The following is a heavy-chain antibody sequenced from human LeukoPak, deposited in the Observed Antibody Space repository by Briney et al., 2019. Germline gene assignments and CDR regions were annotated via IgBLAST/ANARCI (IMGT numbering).Heavy chain of an antibody. J-gene: IGHJ6*02. CDR2: ISYDGSNK. D-gene: IGHD6-19*01. Sequence: GGSLRLSCAASGFTFSSYAMHWVRQAPGKGLEWVAVISYDGSNKYYADSVKGRFTISRDNSKNTLYLQMNSLRAEDTAVYYCARDNKPSRLLAVAGTQVGYYYGMAAWGQGPTVTVPS. CDR3: ARDNKPSRLLAVAGTQVGYYYGMAA. CDR1: GFTFSSYA. V-gene: IGHV3-30-3*01.